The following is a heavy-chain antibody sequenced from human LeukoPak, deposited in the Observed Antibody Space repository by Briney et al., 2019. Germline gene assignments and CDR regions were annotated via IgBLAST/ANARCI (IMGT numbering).Heavy chain of an antibody. V-gene: IGHV4-34*01. CDR2: INHSGST. J-gene: IGHJ6*02. CDR3: ARGFRSHPVMASDYYGMDV. CDR1: GGSFSGYY. D-gene: IGHD3-16*01. Sequence: PSETLSLTCAVYGGSFSGYYWSWIRQPPGKGLEWLWEINHSGSTNYNPSLKSRVTISVDTSKNQFSLKLSSVTAADTAVYYCARGFRSHPVMASDYYGMDVWGQGTTVTVPS.